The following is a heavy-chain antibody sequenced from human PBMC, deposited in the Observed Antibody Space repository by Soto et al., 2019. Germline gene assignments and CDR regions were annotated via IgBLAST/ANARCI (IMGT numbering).Heavy chain of an antibody. CDR1: GFTFSDSA. CDR2: IRSKANSDAV. D-gene: IGHD2-15*01. J-gene: IGHJ3*02. V-gene: IGHV3-73*02. CDR3: VRYCSGGSCPDAFDI. Sequence: EVQLVESGGGLVQPGGSLKLSCAASGFTFSDSAIHWVRQASGKGLEWVGRIRSKANSDAVVYAASVKGRFTISRDDSKNTGYLQMNSLKTEDTAVYYCVRYCSGGSCPDAFDIWGQGTMVTVSS.